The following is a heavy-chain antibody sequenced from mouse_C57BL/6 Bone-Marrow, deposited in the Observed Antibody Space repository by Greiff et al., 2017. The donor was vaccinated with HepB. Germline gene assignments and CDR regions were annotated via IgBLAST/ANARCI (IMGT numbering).Heavy chain of an antibody. CDR1: GYTFTSYT. CDR2: INPSSGYT. Sequence: QVQLKESGAELARPGASVKMSCKASGYTFTSYTMHWVKQRPGQGLEWIGYINPSSGYTKYNQKFKDKATLTADKSSSTAYMQLSSQTSEDSAVYYCARGDYGRVPYAMDYWGQGTSVTVSS. CDR3: ARGDYGRVPYAMDY. J-gene: IGHJ4*01. V-gene: IGHV1-4*01. D-gene: IGHD2-4*01.